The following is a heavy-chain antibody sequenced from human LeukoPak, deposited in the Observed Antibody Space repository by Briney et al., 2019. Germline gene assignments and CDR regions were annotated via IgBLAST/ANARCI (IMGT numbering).Heavy chain of an antibody. CDR3: ARGDDILTGYYNYDGMDV. Sequence: GGSLRLSCAASGFTISSYAMHWVRQAPGKGLEWVAVISYDGSNKYYADSVKGRFTISRDNSKNTLYLQMNSLRAEDTAVYYCARGDDILTGYYNYDGMDVWGQGTTVTASS. V-gene: IGHV3-30-3*01. D-gene: IGHD3-9*01. J-gene: IGHJ6*02. CDR1: GFTISSYA. CDR2: ISYDGSNK.